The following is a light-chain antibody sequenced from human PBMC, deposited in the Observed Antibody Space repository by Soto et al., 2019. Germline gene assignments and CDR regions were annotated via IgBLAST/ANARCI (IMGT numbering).Light chain of an antibody. CDR1: SSDIGGYNS. CDR2: EVT. J-gene: IGLJ1*01. V-gene: IGLV2-18*01. CDR3: SLYTTASTYV. Sequence: SALTQSPSASGSPGQSVTISCTGTSSDIGGYNSVSWYQQHPGKAPKVMIYEVTNRPSGIPDRFSGSKSGNTASLTISGLQAEDEAEYFCSLYTTASTYVFGTGTKVTVL.